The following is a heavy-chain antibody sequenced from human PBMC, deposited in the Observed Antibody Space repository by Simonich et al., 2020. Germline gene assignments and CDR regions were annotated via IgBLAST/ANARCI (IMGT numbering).Heavy chain of an antibody. CDR1: GGSFSGYY. CDR3: ARRGYYNFWSGYEYFQH. D-gene: IGHD3-3*01. CDR2: INHSGST. V-gene: IGHV4-34*01. J-gene: IGHJ1*01. Sequence: QVQLQQWGAGLLKPSETLSLTCAVYGGSFSGYYWSWIRQPPGKGREWIGEINHSGSTNYNPSRKSRVTISVDTSKNKFSLKLSSVTAADTAVYYCARRGYYNFWSGYEYFQHWGQGTLVTVSS.